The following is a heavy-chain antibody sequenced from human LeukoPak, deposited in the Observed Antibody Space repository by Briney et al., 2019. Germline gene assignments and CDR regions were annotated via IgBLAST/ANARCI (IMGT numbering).Heavy chain of an antibody. D-gene: IGHD3-10*01. J-gene: IGHJ5*02. Sequence: ASVKVSCKASGYTFTDYYILWVRQAPGQGPEWMGWINPNSGDTNYAQKFQDRVTMTRDTSISTAYIELNLLRSDDTAVYYCARGDYYGSPKVVAAWGQGTLVTVSS. CDR3: ARGDYYGSPKVVAA. CDR2: INPNSGDT. CDR1: GYTFTDYY. V-gene: IGHV1-2*02.